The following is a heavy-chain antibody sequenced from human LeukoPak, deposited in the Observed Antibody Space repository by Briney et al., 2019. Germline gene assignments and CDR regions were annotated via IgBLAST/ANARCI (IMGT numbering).Heavy chain of an antibody. D-gene: IGHD1-26*01. CDR2: IYYSGST. J-gene: IGHJ4*02. CDR1: GGSISSYY. V-gene: IGHV4-59*01. CDR3: VVGATSVDY. Sequence: SETLSLTCTVSGGSISSYYWSWIRQPPGKGLKWIGYIYYSGSTNYNPSLKSRVTISVDTSKNQFSLKLSSVTAADTAVYYCVVGATSVDYWGQGTLVTVSS.